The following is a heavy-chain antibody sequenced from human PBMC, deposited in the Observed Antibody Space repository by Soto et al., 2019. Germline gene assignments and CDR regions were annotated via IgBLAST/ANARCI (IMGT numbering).Heavy chain of an antibody. D-gene: IGHD1-26*01. CDR2: IYYSGST. CDR1: GGSISSGGYY. V-gene: IGHV4-39*02. CDR3: ATQEVGGSYVYTFDP. Sequence: SETLSLTCTVSGGSISSGGYYWSWIRQHPGKGLEWIGYIYYSGSTYYNPSLKSRVTISVDTSRNHFSLKLSSVTAADTAVYYCATQEVGGSYVYTFDPWGQGTLVTVSS. J-gene: IGHJ5*02.